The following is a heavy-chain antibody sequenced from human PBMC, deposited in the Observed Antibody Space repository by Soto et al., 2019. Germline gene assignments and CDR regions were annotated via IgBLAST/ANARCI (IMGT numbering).Heavy chain of an antibody. CDR3: ARNDSPDY. Sequence: SETLSLTCAVSGYSISSGYYWGWIRQPPGKGLEWIGSIYHSGSTYYNPSLKSRVTISVDTSKNQFSLKLSSVTAADTAVYYCARNDSPDYWGQGTLVTVSS. V-gene: IGHV4-38-2*01. J-gene: IGHJ4*02. CDR1: GYSISSGYY. CDR2: IYHSGST. D-gene: IGHD3-22*01.